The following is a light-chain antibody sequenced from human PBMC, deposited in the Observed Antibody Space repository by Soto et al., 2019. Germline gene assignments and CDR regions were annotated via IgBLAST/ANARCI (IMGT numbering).Light chain of an antibody. Sequence: IELTQAPSSLSASVRVRVTITCRASQRINSRSAWYKQKPGKDIDLLLYKSSTLQSGNPPRVTGSATGTEFTLTISSLQPDDSATYYCEQNDSYVSTVGQGTTLDIX. V-gene: IGKV1-5*03. CDR2: KSS. CDR3: EQNDSYVST. J-gene: IGKJ2*01. CDR1: QRINSR.